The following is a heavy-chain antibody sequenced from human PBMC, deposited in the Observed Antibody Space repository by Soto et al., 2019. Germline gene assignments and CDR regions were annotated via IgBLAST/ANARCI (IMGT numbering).Heavy chain of an antibody. Sequence: QVQLQESGPGLLKPSETLSLTCTVSGRSITSDYWIWIRQPPGKGLEWIGYIYYSGNTNYNPSLKSRVTIAVDTSKKQFSLKLNSVTAADTAIYYCARHLRRDSVSTPFDFWGQGTLVTVSS. CDR3: ARHLRRDSVSTPFDF. V-gene: IGHV4-59*08. CDR1: GRSITSDY. CDR2: IYYSGNT. J-gene: IGHJ4*02. D-gene: IGHD3-10*01.